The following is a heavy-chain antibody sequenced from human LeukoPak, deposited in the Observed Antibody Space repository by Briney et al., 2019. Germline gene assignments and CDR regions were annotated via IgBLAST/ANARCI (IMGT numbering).Heavy chain of an antibody. V-gene: IGHV4-59*12. D-gene: IGHD6-19*01. Sequence: PSETLSLTCTVSGGSISSYYWSWIRQPPGKGLEWIGYIYYSGSTNYNPSLKSRVTISVDTSKNQFSLNLSSVTAADTAVYYCARRPGIAVAGTPYDYWGQGTLVTVSS. J-gene: IGHJ4*02. CDR2: IYYSGST. CDR1: GGSISSYY. CDR3: ARRPGIAVAGTPYDY.